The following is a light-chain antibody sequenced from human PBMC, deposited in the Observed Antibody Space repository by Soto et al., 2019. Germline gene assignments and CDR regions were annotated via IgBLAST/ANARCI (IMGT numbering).Light chain of an antibody. J-gene: IGKJ4*01. V-gene: IGKV2-28*01. Sequence: DIVMTPSPLSLPVTPGEPASISCRSSQSLLYSNGYNYLDWYLQKPGQVPQLLIYLGSNRTSGVPDRFSGSESGTDFTLRISRVEAEDVGVYYCMQALQTPLTFGGGTKVEIK. CDR2: LGS. CDR3: MQALQTPLT. CDR1: QSLLYSNGYNY.